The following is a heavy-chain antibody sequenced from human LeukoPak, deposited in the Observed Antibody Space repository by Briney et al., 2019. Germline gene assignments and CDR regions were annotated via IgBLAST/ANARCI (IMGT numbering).Heavy chain of an antibody. Sequence: SETLSLTCTVSGASLSSGGHYWNWIRQHPVKGLEWIGYIHFSGSTYYNPSLQSRVTISVDTSKSQFTLNLSSVTVADTAVYYCARDGESGFSYLFDNWGQGTLVTVSS. D-gene: IGHD5-12*01. J-gene: IGHJ4*02. V-gene: IGHV4-31*03. CDR2: IHFSGST. CDR3: ARDGESGFSYLFDN. CDR1: GASLSSGGHY.